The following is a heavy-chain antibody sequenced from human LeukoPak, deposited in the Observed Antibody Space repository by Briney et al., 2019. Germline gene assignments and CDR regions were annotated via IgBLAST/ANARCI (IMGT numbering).Heavy chain of an antibody. V-gene: IGHV3-23*01. CDR2: ISGSGGST. D-gene: IGHD3-3*01. CDR1: GFTFSSYA. Sequence: GGSLRLSCAASGFTFSSYAMSWVRQAPGKGLELVSAISGSGGSTYYADSVKGRFTISRDNSKNTLYLQMNSLGAEDTAVYYCANLPGLDNDYDFWSGYYTVPYYFDYWGQGTLVTVSS. CDR3: ANLPGLDNDYDFWSGYYTVPYYFDY. J-gene: IGHJ4*02.